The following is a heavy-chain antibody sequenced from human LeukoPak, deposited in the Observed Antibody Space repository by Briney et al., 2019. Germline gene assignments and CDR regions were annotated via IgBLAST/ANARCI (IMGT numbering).Heavy chain of an antibody. Sequence: PGGSLTLSCAASGFTFSDYYMSWIRQAPGKGLEWVSYISSSSSYTNYADSVKGRFTISRDNAKNSLYLQMNSLRVEDTAVYYCARVGHCSGGSCYSHGMDVWGQGTTVTVSS. CDR1: GFTFSDYY. CDR2: ISSSSSYT. V-gene: IGHV3-11*05. CDR3: ARVGHCSGGSCYSHGMDV. J-gene: IGHJ6*02. D-gene: IGHD2-15*01.